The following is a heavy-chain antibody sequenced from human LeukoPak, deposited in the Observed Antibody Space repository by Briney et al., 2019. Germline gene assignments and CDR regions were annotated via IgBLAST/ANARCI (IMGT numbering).Heavy chain of an antibody. CDR3: ARATRGWFDP. CDR2: IYHSGST. CDR1: GYSISSGYY. J-gene: IGHJ5*02. Sequence: SETLSLTCAVSGYSISSGYYWGWIRQPPGKGLEWIGSIYHSGSTYYNPSLKSRVTISVDTSKNQFSLKLSSVTAADTAVYYCARATRGWFDPWGQGTLVTVSS. V-gene: IGHV4-38-2*01. D-gene: IGHD4-11*01.